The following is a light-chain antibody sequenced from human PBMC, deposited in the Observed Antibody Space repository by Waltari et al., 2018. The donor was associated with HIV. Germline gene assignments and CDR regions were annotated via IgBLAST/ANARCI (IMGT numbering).Light chain of an antibody. CDR2: EVS. CDR1: SSDVGGYNY. J-gene: IGLJ2*01. Sequence: QSALTQPPSASGSPGQSVTISCTGTSSDVGGYNYVSWYQQHPGKAPKLMIYEVSKRPSGVPDRFSGLQAEDEADYYCSSYAGSNNFGVFGGGTKLTVL. V-gene: IGLV2-8*01. CDR3: SSYAGSNNFGV.